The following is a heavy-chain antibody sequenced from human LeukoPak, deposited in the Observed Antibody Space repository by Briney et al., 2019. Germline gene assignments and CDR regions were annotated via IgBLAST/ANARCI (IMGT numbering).Heavy chain of an antibody. CDR1: VGSINSGNW. CDR3: ARGNFYYGMDV. CDR2: IYHNGTP. J-gene: IGHJ6*02. V-gene: IGHV4-4*02. Sequence: SETLSLTCAVSVGSINSGNWWSWVRQSPGKGLEWIGEIYHNGTPNYNPSLKSRVTISEDTSKKQFSLKVSSVTAADTAVYYCARGNFYYGMDVWGQGTTVTVSS.